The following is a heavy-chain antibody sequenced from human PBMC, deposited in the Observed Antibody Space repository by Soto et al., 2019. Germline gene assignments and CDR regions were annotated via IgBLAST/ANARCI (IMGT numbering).Heavy chain of an antibody. CDR1: GFTFSDHY. Sequence: HPGGSLRLSCAASGFTFSDHYMDWVRQAPGKGLEWVGRIRNKANSYTTEYAASVKGRFSISRDDSKNSLYLQMNSLKTEDTAVYYCARGGYCSYTSCHSDYYGMDVWGQGTTVTVSS. J-gene: IGHJ6*02. CDR3: ARGGYCSYTSCHSDYYGMDV. CDR2: IRNKANSYTT. D-gene: IGHD2-2*02. V-gene: IGHV3-72*01.